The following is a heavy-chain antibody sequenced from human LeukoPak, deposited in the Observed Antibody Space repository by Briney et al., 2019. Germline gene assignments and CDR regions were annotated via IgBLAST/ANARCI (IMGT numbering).Heavy chain of an antibody. CDR1: GFTFTSSA. D-gene: IGHD3-22*01. Sequence: SVTVSCKASGFTFTSSAVQWVRPARGQRLEWIGWIVVGSGNTNYAQKFQERVTITRDMSTSTAYMELSSLRSEDTAVYYCAADSSGYSDAFDIWGQGTMVTVSS. CDR2: IVVGSGNT. CDR3: AADSSGYSDAFDI. J-gene: IGHJ3*02. V-gene: IGHV1-58*01.